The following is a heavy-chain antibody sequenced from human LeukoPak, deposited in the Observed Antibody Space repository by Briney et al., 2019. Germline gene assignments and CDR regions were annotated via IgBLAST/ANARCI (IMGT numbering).Heavy chain of an antibody. CDR2: ISSSSSYI. D-gene: IGHD2-2*02. Sequence: GGSLRLSCAASGFTFSSYSMNWVRQAPGKGLEWVSSISSSSSYIYYADSVKGRFTISRDNAKNSLYLQMNSLRAEDTAVYYCARGAARYQLLYGYFDYWGQGTLVTVSS. CDR1: GFTFSSYS. J-gene: IGHJ4*02. V-gene: IGHV3-21*01. CDR3: ARGAARYQLLYGYFDY.